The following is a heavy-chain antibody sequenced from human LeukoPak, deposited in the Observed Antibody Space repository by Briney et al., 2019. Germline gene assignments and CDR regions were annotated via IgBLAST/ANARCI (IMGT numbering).Heavy chain of an antibody. J-gene: IGHJ4*02. CDR1: GGSISSYY. V-gene: IGHV4-59*12. Sequence: KASETLSLTCTVSGGSISSYYWSWIRQPPGKGLEWIGYIYYSGSTHYNPSLKSRVTMSVDTSKNQFSLKLSSVTAADTAVYYCARGGDYGDRHSFDYWGQGTLVTVSS. CDR2: IYYSGST. D-gene: IGHD4-17*01. CDR3: ARGGDYGDRHSFDY.